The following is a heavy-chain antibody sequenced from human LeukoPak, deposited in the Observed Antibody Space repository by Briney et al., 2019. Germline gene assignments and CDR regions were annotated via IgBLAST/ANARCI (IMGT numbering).Heavy chain of an antibody. D-gene: IGHD3-10*01. V-gene: IGHV3-64*01. CDR2: ISKNGDST. Sequence: PGGSLRLSCAASGFIFSNYAMHWVRQAPGKGLEYVSVISKNGDSTYYANSVKGRFTISRDNSKNTLYLQMGSLRAEDMAVYCCARDRFYSSGTYQDSWGQGTLVTVSS. CDR3: ARDRFYSSGTYQDS. CDR1: GFIFSNYA. J-gene: IGHJ4*02.